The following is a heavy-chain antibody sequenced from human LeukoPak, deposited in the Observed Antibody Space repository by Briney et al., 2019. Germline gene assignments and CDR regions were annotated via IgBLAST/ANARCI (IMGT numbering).Heavy chain of an antibody. CDR3: ARDGNFDI. CDR2: FSNSGS. CDR1: GFTFSGYS. Sequence: GGSLRLSCAASGFTFSGYSMTWIRQAPGTGLGWVSHFSNSGSIYADSVKGRFTISSDNAKNPPYLQMNSHRAEDPPAYYCARDGNFDIWGQGTMVTVSS. J-gene: IGHJ3*02. V-gene: IGHV3-11*04.